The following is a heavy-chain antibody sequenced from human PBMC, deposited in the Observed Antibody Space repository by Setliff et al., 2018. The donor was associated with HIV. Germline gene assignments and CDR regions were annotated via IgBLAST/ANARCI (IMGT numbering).Heavy chain of an antibody. D-gene: IGHD3-22*01. Sequence: ASVKVSCKASGYNVTVSAINWVRQAPGQALEWMGWINTYTGDPTYAQDFTGRFVFSLDTSVSTAYLQISSLKAEDIAVYYCARDGYYYDSSGHLAYYFDYWGQGTLVTVSS. V-gene: IGHV7-4-1*02. CDR3: ARDGYYYDSSGHLAYYFDY. CDR2: INTYTGDP. J-gene: IGHJ4*02. CDR1: GYNVTVSA.